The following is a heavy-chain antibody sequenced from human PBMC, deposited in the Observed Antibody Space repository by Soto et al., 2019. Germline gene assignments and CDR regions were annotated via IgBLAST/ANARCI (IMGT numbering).Heavy chain of an antibody. Sequence: QVQLQQWGAGLLKPSETLSLTCAVYGGSFSGYYWSWIRHPPGKGLVWMGEINHSGSINYNPSLTSRVTISVDTSKTQFYLKLSSVTAADTAVYYCASGRGHCSSTSCQYYYYYYGIDVWGQGTTVTVSS. D-gene: IGHD2-2*01. J-gene: IGHJ6*02. V-gene: IGHV4-34*01. CDR3: ASGRGHCSSTSCQYYYYYYGIDV. CDR1: GGSFSGYY. CDR2: INHSGSI.